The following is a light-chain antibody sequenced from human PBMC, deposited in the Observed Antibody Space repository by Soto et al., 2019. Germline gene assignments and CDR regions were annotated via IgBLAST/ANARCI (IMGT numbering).Light chain of an antibody. CDR3: QSYDNSLSVYV. CDR2: GNS. Sequence: QSVLTQPPSVSGAPGQRGTISCTGSSSNIGANYDVHWYQQLPGTAPKLLIYGNSNRPSGVPDRFSGSKSGTSASLAITRLQAEDEADYYCQSYDNSLSVYVFGTGTKLTVL. V-gene: IGLV1-40*01. CDR1: SSNIGANYD. J-gene: IGLJ1*01.